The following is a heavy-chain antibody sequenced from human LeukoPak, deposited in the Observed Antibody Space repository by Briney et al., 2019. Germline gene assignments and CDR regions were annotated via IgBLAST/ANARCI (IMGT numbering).Heavy chain of an antibody. CDR1: GGSISSYY. D-gene: IGHD1-14*01. V-gene: IGHV4-59*08. CDR2: IYYSGST. CDR3: ARHSPRKDAFDI. Sequence: SETLSLTRTVSGGSISSYYWSWIRQPPGKGLEWIGYIYYSGSTNYNPSLKSRVTISVDTSKNQFSLKLSSVTAADTAVYYCARHSPRKDAFDIWGQGTMVTVSS. J-gene: IGHJ3*02.